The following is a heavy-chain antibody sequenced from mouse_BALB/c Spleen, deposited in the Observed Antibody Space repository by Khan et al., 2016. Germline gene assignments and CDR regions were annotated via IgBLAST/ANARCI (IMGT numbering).Heavy chain of an antibody. V-gene: IGHV10S3*01. CDR3: VRSDGYYFAY. CDR1: GFTFNTSV. D-gene: IGHD2-3*01. J-gene: IGHJ3*01. CDR2: MRSKSYNFAT. Sequence: EVQLVESGGGLVQPKGSLKLSCAASGFTFNTSVMSWVRQAPGKGLEWVARMRSKSYNFATYYADSVKDRFTISRDDSQSILYLQMNNLKAEDTATYYCVRSDGYYFAYWSQGTLVTVSA.